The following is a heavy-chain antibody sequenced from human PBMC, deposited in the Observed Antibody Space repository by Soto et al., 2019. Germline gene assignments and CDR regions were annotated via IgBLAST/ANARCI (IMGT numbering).Heavy chain of an antibody. Sequence: QVQLVKSGDEVKKPGASVKVSCKASGYTFTSYGMHWVRHAPGQRLEWMGWINAGNGNRKYSQKFQGRVTITRDTAAITAYMELSSLRSEDTTVYYCARDLGGWTDYWGQGTLVTVSS. CDR1: GYTFTSYG. D-gene: IGHD6-19*01. CDR2: INAGNGNR. J-gene: IGHJ4*02. CDR3: ARDLGGWTDY. V-gene: IGHV1-3*01.